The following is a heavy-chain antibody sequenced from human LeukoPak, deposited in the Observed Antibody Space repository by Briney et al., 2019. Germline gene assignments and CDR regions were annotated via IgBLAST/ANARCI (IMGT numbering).Heavy chain of an antibody. J-gene: IGHJ4*02. Sequence: PSETLSLTCAVYGGSFSGYYWSWIRQPPGKGLEWIGEINHSGSTNYNPSLKSRVTISVDTSKNQFSLKLSSVTAADTAVYYWAGHHPRNTVDFWGQGTLVTVSS. CDR3: AGHHPRNTVDF. V-gene: IGHV4-34*01. CDR1: GGSFSGYY. CDR2: INHSGST. D-gene: IGHD2-8*02.